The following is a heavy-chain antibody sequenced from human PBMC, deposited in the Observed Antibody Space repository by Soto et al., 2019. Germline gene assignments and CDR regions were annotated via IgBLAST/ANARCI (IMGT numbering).Heavy chain of an antibody. J-gene: IGHJ2*01. CDR1: GFTVSSNY. Sequence: EVQLVESGGGLVQPGGSLRLSCAASGFTVSSNYMSWVRQAPGKGLEWVSVIYSGGSTYYADSVKGRFTISRDNSKNPLYRQMNSLRAEDTAVYYCARLRGVPYWYFDLWGRGTLVTVSS. V-gene: IGHV3-66*01. D-gene: IGHD3-10*01. CDR3: ARLRGVPYWYFDL. CDR2: IYSGGST.